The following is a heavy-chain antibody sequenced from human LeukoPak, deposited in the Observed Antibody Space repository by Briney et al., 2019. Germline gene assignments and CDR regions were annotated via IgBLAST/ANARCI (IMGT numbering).Heavy chain of an antibody. CDR1: GFTFSSYA. D-gene: IGHD2-15*01. V-gene: IGHV3-30-3*01. Sequence: GGSLRLSCAASGFTFSSYAMHWVRQAPGKGLEWVAVISYDGSNKYYADSVKGRFTISRDNSKNTPYLQMNSLRAEDTAVYYCAREFRHSRYGDYWGQGTLVTVSS. CDR3: AREFRHSRYGDY. CDR2: ISYDGSNK. J-gene: IGHJ4*02.